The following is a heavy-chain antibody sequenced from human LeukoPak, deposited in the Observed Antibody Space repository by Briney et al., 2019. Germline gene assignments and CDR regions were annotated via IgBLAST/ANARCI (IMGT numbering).Heavy chain of an antibody. CDR2: VSGSGGNT. J-gene: IGHJ6*02. CDR1: GFTFSGYA. V-gene: IGHV3-23*01. D-gene: IGHD3-10*01. CDR3: GKGYYGSGSSSCGMDV. Sequence: GGSLRLSCAASGFTFSGYAMSWVRQAPGKGLEWVSTVSGSGGNTYYADSVKGRFTISRDNSKNTLYLQMNSLETGDTAVYYCGKGYYGSGSSSCGMDVWGQGTTVTVSS.